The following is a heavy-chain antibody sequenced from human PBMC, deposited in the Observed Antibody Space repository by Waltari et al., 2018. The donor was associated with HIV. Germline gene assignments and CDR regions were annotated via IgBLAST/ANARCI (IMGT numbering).Heavy chain of an antibody. CDR1: GFTFSSYA. D-gene: IGHD2-15*01. V-gene: IGHV3-64D*06. J-gene: IGHJ6*02. CDR3: VKEGGYCSGGRCYYYGMDV. Sequence: EVQLVESLGGLVQPGGSLRLSCSASGFTFSSYAMHWVRQTPGKGLEYVSAISNNWHSKYYADSVKGRFTISRDNSKNTLNLQMSSLRAEDTAVYYCVKEGGYCSGGRCYYYGMDVWGQGTTVTVSS. CDR2: ISNNWHSK.